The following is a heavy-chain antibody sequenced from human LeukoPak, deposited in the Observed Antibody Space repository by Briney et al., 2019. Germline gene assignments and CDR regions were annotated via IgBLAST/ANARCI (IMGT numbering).Heavy chain of an antibody. CDR1: GGSIGASINSPNW. Sequence: SGTLSLTCAVSGGSIGASINSPNWWSWVRQPPGKGLEWIGTIYYSGSTYYNPSLKSRVTVSVDTSKNQLSLKLSSVTAADTAVYYCTRTNQMATILYFDDWGQGTLVTVSS. D-gene: IGHD5-24*01. CDR3: TRTNQMATILYFDD. CDR2: IYYSGST. V-gene: IGHV4-4*02. J-gene: IGHJ4*02.